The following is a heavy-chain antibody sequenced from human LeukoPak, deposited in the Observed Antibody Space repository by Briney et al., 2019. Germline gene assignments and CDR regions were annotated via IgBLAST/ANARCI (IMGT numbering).Heavy chain of an antibody. V-gene: IGHV3-11*01. CDR2: MSSSGGTI. CDR1: GFTFSNYY. CDR3: ARDRDYPRDQFDY. J-gene: IGHJ4*02. Sequence: GGSLRLSCAASGFTFSNYYMAWIRQAPGKGLEWVSYMSSSGGTIFYADSVKGRFAISRDNAKNSLYLQMNSLRVEDTALYYCARDRDYPRDQFDYWGQGTLVTVSS. D-gene: IGHD4-17*01.